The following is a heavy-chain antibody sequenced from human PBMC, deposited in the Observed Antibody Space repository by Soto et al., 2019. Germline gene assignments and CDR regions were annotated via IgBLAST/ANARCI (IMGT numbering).Heavy chain of an antibody. CDR2: INHSGST. CDR3: AVSSPLSLRDKAFDI. Sequence: QVQLQQWGAGLLKPSETLSLTCAVYGGSFSGYHWSWIRQPPGKGLEWIGEINHSGSTNYNPSLKSRVTISVDTSKNQFSLNLSSVTAADTAVYYCAVSSPLSLRDKAFDIWGQGTMVTVSS. V-gene: IGHV4-34*01. CDR1: GGSFSGYH. J-gene: IGHJ3*02.